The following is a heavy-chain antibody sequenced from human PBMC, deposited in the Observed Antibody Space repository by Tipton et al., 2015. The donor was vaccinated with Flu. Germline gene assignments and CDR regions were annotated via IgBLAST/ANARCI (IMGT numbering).Heavy chain of an antibody. CDR1: GFTFSNYW. CDR2: INIDGSAT. J-gene: IGHJ4*02. D-gene: IGHD3-10*01. CDR3: AREQGIRSAFDH. V-gene: IGHV3-74*01. Sequence: SLRLSCAVSGFTFSNYWMHWVRQAPGKGLEWVSRINIDGSATNYADSVRGRFTISRDNAKNTLTLQMNSLRAEDTALYYCAREQGIRSAFDHLGQGTLVTVS.